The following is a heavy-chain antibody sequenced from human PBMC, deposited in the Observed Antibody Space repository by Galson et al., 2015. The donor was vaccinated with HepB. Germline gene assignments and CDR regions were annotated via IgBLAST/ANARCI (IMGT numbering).Heavy chain of an antibody. V-gene: IGHV3-9*01. CDR3: AKGDSSSSADYYYYMDV. CDR2: ISWNSGSI. J-gene: IGHJ6*03. CDR1: GFTFDDYA. D-gene: IGHD6-6*01. Sequence: SLRLSCAASGFTFDDYAMHWVRQAPGKGLEWVSGISWNSGSIGYADSVKGRFTISRDNAKNSLYLQMNSLRAEDTALYYCAKGDSSSSADYYYYMDVWGKGTTVTVSS.